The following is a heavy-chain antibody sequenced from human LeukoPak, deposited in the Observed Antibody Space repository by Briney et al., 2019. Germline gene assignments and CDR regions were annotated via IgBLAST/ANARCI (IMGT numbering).Heavy chain of an antibody. J-gene: IGHJ4*02. CDR2: ISGSGGST. V-gene: IGHV3-23*01. Sequence: PGGSLRLSCAASGFTFSSYAMSWVRQAPGKGLEWVSAISGSGGSTYYADSVKGRFTISRDNSKNTLYLQMNSLRAEDTAVYYCAKVREWATAMIPYYFDYWGQGTLVTVSS. CDR3: AKVREWATAMIPYYFDY. D-gene: IGHD5-18*01. CDR1: GFTFSSYA.